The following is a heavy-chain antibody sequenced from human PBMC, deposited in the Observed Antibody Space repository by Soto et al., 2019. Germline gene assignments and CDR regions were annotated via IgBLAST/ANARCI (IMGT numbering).Heavy chain of an antibody. CDR2: INPSGDGT. CDR3: ASVALGYDYEDV. Sequence: AASVKVSCKAFGYTFNAFYMHWVRQAPGQGLEWMGVINPSGDGTSYAQKFQGRVTMTRDTSTSTVYMELSSLRSEDTAVYYCASVALGYDYEDVWGQGTTVTVSS. J-gene: IGHJ6*02. CDR1: GYTFNAFY. D-gene: IGHD4-17*01. V-gene: IGHV1-46*02.